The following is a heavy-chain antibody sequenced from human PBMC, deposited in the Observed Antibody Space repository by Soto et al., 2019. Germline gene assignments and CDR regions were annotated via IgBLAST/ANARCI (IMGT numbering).Heavy chain of an antibody. D-gene: IGHD6-13*01. CDR3: ARAGGWSSSGSKYYFDY. J-gene: IGHJ4*02. CDR2: ISAYNGNT. V-gene: IGHV1-18*01. CDR1: GYTFTSYG. Sequence: GASVKVSCKASGYTFTSYGISWVRQAPGQGLEWMGWISAYNGNTNYAQKLQGRVTMTTDTSTSTAYKELRSLRSDDTAVYYCARAGGWSSSGSKYYFDYWGRGTLVTVSS.